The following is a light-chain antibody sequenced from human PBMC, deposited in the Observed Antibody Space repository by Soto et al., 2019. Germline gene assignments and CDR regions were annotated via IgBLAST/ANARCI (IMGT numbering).Light chain of an antibody. Sequence: EIVLTQSPGTLSLSPGERATLSCRASQSVSSSYLAWYQQKPGQAPRLLIYGASSRATGIPERFSGSGSGTDFTLTISRLEPEDFAVYYCQQYGSSPWTFGQGTKVDI. CDR2: GAS. CDR3: QQYGSSPWT. CDR1: QSVSSSY. V-gene: IGKV3-20*01. J-gene: IGKJ1*01.